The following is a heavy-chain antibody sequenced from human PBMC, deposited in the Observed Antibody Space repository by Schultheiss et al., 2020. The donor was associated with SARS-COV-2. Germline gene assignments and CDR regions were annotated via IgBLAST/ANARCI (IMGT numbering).Heavy chain of an antibody. V-gene: IGHV4-34*01. CDR2: IYHSGST. Sequence: SETLSLTCAVYGGSFSGYYWGWIRQPPGKGLEWIGSIYHSGSTNYNPSLKSRVTISVDKSKNQFSLKLSSVTAADTAVYYCATEAYCGGDCYSDNAFDIWGQGTMVTVSS. CDR3: ATEAYCGGDCYSDNAFDI. CDR1: GGSFSGYY. J-gene: IGHJ3*02. D-gene: IGHD2-21*02.